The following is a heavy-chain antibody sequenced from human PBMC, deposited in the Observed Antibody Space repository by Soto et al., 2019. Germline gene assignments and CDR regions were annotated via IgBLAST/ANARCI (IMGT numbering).Heavy chain of an antibody. V-gene: IGHV1-69*13. CDR3: ARVTYDSSATPGFDY. CDR1: GGTFSSYA. J-gene: IGHJ4*02. CDR2: IIPIFGTA. D-gene: IGHD3-22*01. Sequence: ASVKVSCKASGGTFSSYAISWVRQAPGQGLEWMGGIIPIFGTANYAQKFQGRVTITADESTSAAYMELSSLRSEDTAVYYCARVTYDSSATPGFDYWGQGTLVTVSS.